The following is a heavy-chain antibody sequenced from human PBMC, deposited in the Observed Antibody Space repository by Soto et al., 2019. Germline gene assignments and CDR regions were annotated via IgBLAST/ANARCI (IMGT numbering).Heavy chain of an antibody. Sequence: AAVKVSCKASGYTFTSYAMHWVRQAPGQRLEWTGWINAGNGNTKYSQKFQGRVTITRDTSASTAYMELSSLKSEDTAVYYCARGINAGVDYWGQGTPVTVSS. CDR1: GYTFTSYA. CDR3: ARGINAGVDY. V-gene: IGHV1-3*01. CDR2: INAGNGNT. D-gene: IGHD1-26*01. J-gene: IGHJ4*02.